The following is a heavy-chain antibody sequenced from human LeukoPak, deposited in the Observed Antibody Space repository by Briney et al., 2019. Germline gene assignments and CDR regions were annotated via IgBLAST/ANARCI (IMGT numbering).Heavy chain of an antibody. CDR3: ARNRLRFLEWLSEGMDV. J-gene: IGHJ6*02. Sequence: GSLRLSCAASGFTFSSYAMSWVRQAPGKGLEWIGEINHSGSTNYNPSLKSRVTISVDTSKNQFSLKLSSVTAADTAVYYCARNRLRFLEWLSEGMDVWGQGTTVTVSS. V-gene: IGHV4-34*01. D-gene: IGHD3-3*01. CDR2: INHSGST. CDR1: GFTFSSYA.